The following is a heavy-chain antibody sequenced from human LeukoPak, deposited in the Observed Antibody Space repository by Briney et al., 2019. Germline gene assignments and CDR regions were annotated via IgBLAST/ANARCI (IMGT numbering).Heavy chain of an antibody. J-gene: IGHJ4*02. D-gene: IGHD3-22*01. CDR2: IYYSGST. Sequence: PSETLSLTCTVSGGSISSYYWSWIRQPPGKGLEWIGYIYYSGSTNYNPSLKSRVTISVDTYKNQFSLKLSSVTAADTAVYYCASLTRERYYYDSSGSMYYFDYWGQGTLVTVSS. CDR1: GGSISSYY. CDR3: ASLTRERYYYDSSGSMYYFDY. V-gene: IGHV4-59*08.